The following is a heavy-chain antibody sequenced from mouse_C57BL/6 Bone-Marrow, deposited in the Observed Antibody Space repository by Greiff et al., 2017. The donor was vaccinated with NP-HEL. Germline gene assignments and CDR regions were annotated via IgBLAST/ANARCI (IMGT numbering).Heavy chain of an antibody. Sequence: EVKLMESGGGLVKPGGSLKLSCAASGFTFSDYGMHWVRQAPEKGLEWVAYISSGSSTIYYADTVKGRFTISRDNAKHTLFLQMTSLRSEDTAMYYCASKLGRGYAMDYWGQGTSVTVSS. CDR3: ASKLGRGYAMDY. D-gene: IGHD4-1*01. J-gene: IGHJ4*01. CDR2: ISSGSSTI. V-gene: IGHV5-17*01. CDR1: GFTFSDYG.